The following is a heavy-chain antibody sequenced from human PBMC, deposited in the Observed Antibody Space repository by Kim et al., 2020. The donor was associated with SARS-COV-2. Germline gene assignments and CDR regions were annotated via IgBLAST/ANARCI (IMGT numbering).Heavy chain of an antibody. D-gene: IGHD5-12*01. CDR3: ARGSRDGYNYDAFDI. Sequence: SETLSLTCTVSGGSISSYYWSWIRQPPGKGLEWIGYIYYSGSTNYNPSLKSRVTISVDTSKNQFSLKLSSVTAADTAVYYCARGSRDGYNYDAFDIWGQGTMVTVSS. V-gene: IGHV4-59*01. CDR2: IYYSGST. CDR1: GGSISSYY. J-gene: IGHJ3*02.